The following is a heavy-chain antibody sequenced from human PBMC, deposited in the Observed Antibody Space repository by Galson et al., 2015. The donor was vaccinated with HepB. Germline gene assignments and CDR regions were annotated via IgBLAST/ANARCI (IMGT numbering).Heavy chain of an antibody. CDR2: ISGSGGST. D-gene: IGHD2-15*01. V-gene: IGHV3-23*01. J-gene: IGHJ3*02. CDR3: AKDLAGWFHAFDI. CDR1: GFTFSSYA. Sequence: SLRLSCAASGFTFSSYAMSWVRQATGKGLEWISAISGSGGSTYYADTVKGQFTISRDNSKNTLDLQMNNLRAGVTAVYYSAKDLAGWFHAFDIWGQGTMVTVSS.